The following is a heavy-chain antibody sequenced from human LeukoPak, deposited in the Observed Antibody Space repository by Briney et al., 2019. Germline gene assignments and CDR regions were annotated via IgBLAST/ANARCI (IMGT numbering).Heavy chain of an antibody. CDR3: ARVPRRRAAHGTVFDY. Sequence: ASVKVSCKASGYTFTGYYMHWVRQAPGQGLEWMGWINPNSGGTNYAQKFQGRVTMTRDTSISTAYMELSRLRSDDTAVYYCARVPRRRAAHGTVFDYWGQGTLVTVSS. V-gene: IGHV1-2*02. J-gene: IGHJ4*02. CDR2: INPNSGGT. D-gene: IGHD6-13*01. CDR1: GYTFTGYY.